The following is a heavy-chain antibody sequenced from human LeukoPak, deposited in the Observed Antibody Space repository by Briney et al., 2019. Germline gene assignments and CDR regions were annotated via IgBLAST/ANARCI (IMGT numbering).Heavy chain of an antibody. Sequence: PGGSLRLSCAASGFTFSSYSMNWVRQAPGKGLEWVSYISSSSSTIYYADSVKGRFTISRDNAKNSLCLQMNSLRAEDTAVYYCARVWYSGSYYGGYYFDYWGQGTLVTVS. CDR2: ISSSSSTI. CDR1: GFTFSSYS. CDR3: ARVWYSGSYYGGYYFDY. D-gene: IGHD1-26*01. J-gene: IGHJ4*02. V-gene: IGHV3-48*04.